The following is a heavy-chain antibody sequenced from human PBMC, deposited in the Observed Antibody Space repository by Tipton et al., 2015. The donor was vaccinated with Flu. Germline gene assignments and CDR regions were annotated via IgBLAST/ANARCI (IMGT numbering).Heavy chain of an antibody. D-gene: IGHD1-26*01. CDR3: ARHSGWFDP. Sequence: TLSLTCAVSGYSISSGYYWGWIRQPPGKGLEWIGSIYHSGSTYYNPSLKSRVTISVDTSKNQFSLKLSSVTAADTAGYYCARHSGWFDPWGQGTLVTVSS. J-gene: IGHJ5*02. CDR2: IYHSGST. CDR1: GYSISSGYY. V-gene: IGHV4-38-2*01.